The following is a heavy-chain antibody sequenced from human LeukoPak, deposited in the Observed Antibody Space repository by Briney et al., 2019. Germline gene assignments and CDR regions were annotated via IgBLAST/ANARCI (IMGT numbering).Heavy chain of an antibody. CDR2: INPNSGGT. CDR3: ARDQPTHNYVILTGYGRVRYYYYGMDV. CDR1: GYTFTGYY. Sequence: ASVKVSCKASGYTFTGYYMHWVRQAPGQGLEWMGWINPNSGGTNYAQKFQGRVTMTRDTSISTAYMELSRLRSDDTAVYYCARDQPTHNYVILTGYGRVRYYYYGMDVWGQGTTVTVSS. J-gene: IGHJ6*02. D-gene: IGHD3-9*01. V-gene: IGHV1-2*02.